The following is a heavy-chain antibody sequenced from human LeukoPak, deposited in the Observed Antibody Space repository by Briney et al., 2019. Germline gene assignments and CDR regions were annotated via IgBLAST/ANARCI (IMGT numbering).Heavy chain of an antibody. J-gene: IGHJ4*02. V-gene: IGHV4-30-2*01. CDR2: IYHSGST. CDR3: ARDLGALDFDY. D-gene: IGHD3-16*01. Sequence: SQTLSLTCAVSGGSISSGGYSWSWVRQPPGKGLEWIGYIYHSGSTYYNPSLKSRVTISVDRSKNQFSLKLSSVTAADTAVYYCARDLGALDFDYWGQGTPVTVSS. CDR1: GGSISSGGYS.